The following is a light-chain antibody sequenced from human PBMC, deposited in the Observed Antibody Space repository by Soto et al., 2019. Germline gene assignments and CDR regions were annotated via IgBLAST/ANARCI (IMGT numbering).Light chain of an antibody. CDR1: QSISSN. CDR3: QQYKDWPPYT. J-gene: IGKJ2*01. Sequence: EILMTQSQATLSVSLGERATLSCRASQSISSNLAWYQQKPGQAPRLLIYGASTRVIGVPARFSGGRSGTEFTLTISSLQSEDVAVYYCQQYKDWPPYTFGQGTKLEIK. CDR2: GAS. V-gene: IGKV3-15*01.